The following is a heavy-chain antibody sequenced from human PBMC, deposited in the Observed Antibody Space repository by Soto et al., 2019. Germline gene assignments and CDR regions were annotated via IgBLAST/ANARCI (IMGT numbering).Heavy chain of an antibody. CDR2: FYYSGST. J-gene: IGHJ4*02. Sequence: SETLSLTCTVSGGSISSYYWSWIRQPPGKGLEWIGYFYYSGSTYYSPSLKSRVTISVDTSKNQFSLKLSSVTAADTAVYYCARGAPGYSSGWYPFFDSWGQGTLVTVSS. CDR3: ARGAPGYSSGWYPFFDS. V-gene: IGHV4-59*06. D-gene: IGHD6-19*01. CDR1: GGSISSYY.